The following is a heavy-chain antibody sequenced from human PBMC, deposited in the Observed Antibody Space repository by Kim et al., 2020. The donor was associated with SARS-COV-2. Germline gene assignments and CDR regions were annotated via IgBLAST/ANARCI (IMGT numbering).Heavy chain of an antibody. D-gene: IGHD1-1*01. CDR3: ARDLNGGPGLDY. CDR2: IWYDGNNK. V-gene: IGHV3-33*01. J-gene: IGHJ4*02. CDR1: GFTFSSYG. Sequence: GSLRLSCAASGFTFSSYGMHWVRQAPGKGLEWVAVIWYDGNNKDYTDSVKGRFTISRDNSKNTLYLQMNSLRAEDTAVYYCARDLNGGPGLDYWGQGTLVTVSS.